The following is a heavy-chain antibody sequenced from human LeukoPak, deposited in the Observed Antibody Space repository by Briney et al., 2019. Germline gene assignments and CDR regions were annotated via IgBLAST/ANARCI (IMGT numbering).Heavy chain of an antibody. CDR2: INHSGST. CDR1: GGSFSGYY. Sequence: PSETLSLTCAVYGGSFSGYYWSWIRQPPGKGLEWIGEINHSGSTNYNPSLKSRFTISVDTSQNQFSLKLRSVTAADTAVYYCAGDSGNSAFDYWGQGTLVTVSS. V-gene: IGHV4-34*09. D-gene: IGHD4-23*01. J-gene: IGHJ4*02. CDR3: AGDSGNSAFDY.